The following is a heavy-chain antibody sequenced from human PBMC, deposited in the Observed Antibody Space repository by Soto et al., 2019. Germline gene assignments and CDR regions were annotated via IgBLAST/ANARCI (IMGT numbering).Heavy chain of an antibody. CDR1: GFTFSSYW. D-gene: IGHD3-9*01. CDR2: ISPNGGAQ. V-gene: IGHV3-30*18. Sequence: PGGSLRLSCAASGFTFSSYWMHWVRQAPGKGLVWVSAISPNGGAQTYADSVKGRFLISRDNSKNTLYLQMDSLRAEDTALYYCVKERAYFDAFDYWGHGTLVTVSS. J-gene: IGHJ4*01. CDR3: VKERAYFDAFDY.